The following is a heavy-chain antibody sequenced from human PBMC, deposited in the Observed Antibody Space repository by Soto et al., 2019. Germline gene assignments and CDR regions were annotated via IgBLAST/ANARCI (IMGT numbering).Heavy chain of an antibody. J-gene: IGHJ6*03. CDR1: GFTFSSYA. Sequence: GGSLRLSCAASGFTFSSYAMSWVRQAPGKGLEWVSAISGSGGSTYYADSVKGRFTISRDNSKNTLYLQMNSLRAEDTAAYYCARVAVGYYYMDVWGKGTTVTVSS. V-gene: IGHV3-23*01. CDR3: ARVAVGYYYMDV. CDR2: ISGSGGST.